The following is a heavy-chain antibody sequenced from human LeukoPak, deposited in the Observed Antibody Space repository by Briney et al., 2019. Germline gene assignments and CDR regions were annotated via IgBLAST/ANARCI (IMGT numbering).Heavy chain of an antibody. CDR2: IIPIFGTA. D-gene: IGHD3-22*01. CDR1: GGTFSSYA. V-gene: IGHV1-69*13. Sequence: GASVTVSCQASGGTFSSYAISWVRQAPGQGLEWMGGIIPIFGTANYAQKFQGRVTITADESTSTAYMELSSLRSEDTAVYYCARWRRGDYYDSSGYYYGDAFDIWGQGTMVTVSS. J-gene: IGHJ3*02. CDR3: ARWRRGDYYDSSGYYYGDAFDI.